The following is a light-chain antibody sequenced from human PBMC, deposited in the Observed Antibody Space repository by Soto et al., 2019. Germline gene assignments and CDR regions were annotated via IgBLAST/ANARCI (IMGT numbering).Light chain of an antibody. CDR1: SSNIGAGYD. V-gene: IGLV1-40*01. J-gene: IGLJ3*02. CDR3: QSYDSSLSGSEV. Sequence: QSVLTQPPSVSGAPGQRVTISFTGSSSNIGAGYDVHWYQQLPGTAPKLLIYGNSNRPSGVPDRFSGSKSGTSASLAITGRQAEDEADYYCQSYDSSLSGSEVFGGGTKLTVL. CDR2: GNS.